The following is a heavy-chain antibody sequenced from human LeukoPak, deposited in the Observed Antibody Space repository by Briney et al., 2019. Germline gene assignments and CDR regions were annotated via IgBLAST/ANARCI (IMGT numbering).Heavy chain of an antibody. CDR1: GGSISSYY. J-gene: IGHJ1*01. Sequence: PSETLSLTCTVSGGSISSYYWSWIRQPPGKGLEWIGYIYYSGSTNYNPSLKSRVTISVDTSKNQFSLKLSSVTAVDTAVYYCARYSSSWYPEYFQHWGQGTLVTVSS. CDR3: ARYSSSWYPEYFQH. V-gene: IGHV4-59*01. CDR2: IYYSGST. D-gene: IGHD6-13*01.